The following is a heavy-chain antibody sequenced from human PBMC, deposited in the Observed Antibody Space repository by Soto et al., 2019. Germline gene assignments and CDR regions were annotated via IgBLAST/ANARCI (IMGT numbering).Heavy chain of an antibody. CDR1: GYSISNYY. V-gene: IGHV4-59*01. J-gene: IGHJ3*02. Sequence: QVQLQESGPGLVKPSETLSLTCTVSGYSISNYYWSWIRQPPGKGLEWIGYIYYSGNTDYNPSLKGRVSISVDTSKNQFSLKLTSVTTADTAVYYCTNLGALDDASDIWGQGTMVTVS. D-gene: IGHD3-16*01. CDR2: IYYSGNT. CDR3: TNLGALDDASDI.